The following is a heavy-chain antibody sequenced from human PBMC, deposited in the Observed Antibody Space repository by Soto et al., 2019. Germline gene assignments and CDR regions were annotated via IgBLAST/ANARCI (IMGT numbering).Heavy chain of an antibody. CDR3: ARGPRGGFWSGYAFYYYYGMDV. CDR1: GYTFTSYG. J-gene: IGHJ6*02. Sequence: ASVKVSCKASGYTFTSYGIGWVRQAPGQGLEWMGWISAYNGNTNYAQKLQGRVTMTTDTSTSTAYMELRSLRSDDTAVYYCARGPRGGFWSGYAFYYYYGMDVWGQGTTVTVSS. D-gene: IGHD3-3*01. V-gene: IGHV1-18*04. CDR2: ISAYNGNT.